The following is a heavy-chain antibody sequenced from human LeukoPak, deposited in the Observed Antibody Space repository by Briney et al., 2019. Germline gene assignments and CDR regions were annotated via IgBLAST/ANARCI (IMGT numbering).Heavy chain of an antibody. CDR3: ARVPTYYYDSKNYYYFDY. CDR1: GFTFSRNN. V-gene: IGHV3-21*01. J-gene: IGHJ4*02. Sequence: WGSLRLSCAVSGFTFSRNNMNWVRQTPGKGLEWVASISTSSSYIYYADSVKGRFTISRDNAKNSLYLQMNSLRAEDTAVYYCARVPTYYYDSKNYYYFDYWGLGTLVTVSS. D-gene: IGHD3-22*01. CDR2: ISTSSSYI.